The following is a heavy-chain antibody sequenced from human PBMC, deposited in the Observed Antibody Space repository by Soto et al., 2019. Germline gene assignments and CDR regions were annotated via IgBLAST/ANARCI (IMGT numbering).Heavy chain of an antibody. CDR3: TSGPIYFDY. V-gene: IGHV1-18*01. Sequence: QVQLVQSGAEVKKPGASVKVSCKASGYTFTSYGISWVRQAPGQGLEWMGWISAYNGNTNYAQKLQGRVTMTTDTSTRKTYIELKSLRSDDTAVYSCTSGPIYFDYWGQGTLVTVSS. CDR2: ISAYNGNT. CDR1: GYTFTSYG. J-gene: IGHJ4*02.